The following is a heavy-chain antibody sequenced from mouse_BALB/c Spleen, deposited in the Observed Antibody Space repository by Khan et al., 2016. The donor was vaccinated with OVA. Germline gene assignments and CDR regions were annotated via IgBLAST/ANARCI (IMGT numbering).Heavy chain of an antibody. CDR2: TFPGGGYT. Sequence: QVQLKQSGAELVRPGTSVMMSCKAAGYTFTNYWIGWVKQRPGHGLEWIGDTFPGGGYTNYNEKFKGKATLTADTSSSTAYMQLSGLTSEDSAIYYCARGGAARATWGYFDYWGQGTTLTVSS. CDR1: GYTFTNYW. D-gene: IGHD3-1*01. CDR3: ARGGAARATWGYFDY. J-gene: IGHJ2*01. V-gene: IGHV1-63*02.